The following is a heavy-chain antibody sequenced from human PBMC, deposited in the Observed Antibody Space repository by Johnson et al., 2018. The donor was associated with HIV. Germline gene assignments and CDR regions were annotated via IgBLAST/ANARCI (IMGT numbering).Heavy chain of an antibody. CDR3: ARDSPTGAAAGTGVAFDM. J-gene: IGHJ3*02. V-gene: IGHV3-30*04. CDR2: ISYDASNK. D-gene: IGHD6-13*01. CDR1: GFTFSSYA. Sequence: QVQLVESGGGVVQPGRSLRLSCSASGFTFSSYAMHWVRQAPGKGLEWVAVISYDASNKFYADSVKGRFTISRDKTKKTLYLQMNSLRVEDTAVYYCARDSPTGAAAGTGVAFDMWGQGTMVTVSS.